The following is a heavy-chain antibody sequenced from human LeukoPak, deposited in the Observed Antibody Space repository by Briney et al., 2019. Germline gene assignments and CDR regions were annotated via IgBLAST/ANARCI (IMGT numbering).Heavy chain of an antibody. V-gene: IGHV1-46*01. Sequence: AASVKVSCKASGYTFTSYYMHWVRQAPGQGLEWMGIINPSGGSTSYAQKFQGRVTMTRDTSTSTVYMELSSLRSEDTAVYYCARTQRPFYYYDSSGYWGQGTLVTVSS. CDR2: INPSGGST. CDR3: ARTQRPFYYYDSSGY. D-gene: IGHD3-22*01. J-gene: IGHJ4*02. CDR1: GYTFTSYY.